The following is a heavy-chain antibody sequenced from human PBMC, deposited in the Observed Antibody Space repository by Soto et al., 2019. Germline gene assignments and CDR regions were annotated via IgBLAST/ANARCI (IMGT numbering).Heavy chain of an antibody. CDR1: GYTFTSYA. CDR3: VRDLYGDYGDY. J-gene: IGHJ4*02. D-gene: IGHD4-17*01. V-gene: IGHV1-3*01. Sequence: QVQLVQSGAEVKKPGASVKVSCKASGYTFTSYAMHWVRQAPGQRLEWMGWINAGNGNTKYSQKLQGRVTITRDTSASTAYMELSSLRSEDTAVYYCVRDLYGDYGDYWGQGTLVTVSS. CDR2: INAGNGNT.